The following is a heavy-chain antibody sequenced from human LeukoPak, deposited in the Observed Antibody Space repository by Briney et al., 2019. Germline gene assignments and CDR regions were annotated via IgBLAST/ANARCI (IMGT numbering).Heavy chain of an antibody. V-gene: IGHV3-23*01. J-gene: IGHJ5*02. Sequence: SGGSLRLSCAASGFTFSSYAMSWVRQAPGKGLEWVSAISGSGGSTYYADSVKGRFTVSRDNSKNTLYLQMNSLRVEDTAVYYCAKGGPWDSNSVSWFDPWGQGTLVIVSS. CDR1: GFTFSSYA. CDR2: ISGSGGST. D-gene: IGHD6-6*01. CDR3: AKGGPWDSNSVSWFDP.